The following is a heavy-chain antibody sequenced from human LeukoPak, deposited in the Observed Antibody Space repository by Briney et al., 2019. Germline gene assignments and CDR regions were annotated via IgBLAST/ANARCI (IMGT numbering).Heavy chain of an antibody. CDR2: IKSKPDGGTT. V-gene: IGHV3-15*05. CDR3: ARRGNAYDI. CDR1: GFTFNSAW. Sequence: GGSLRLSCAASGFTFNSAWLTWVRQGPGKGLEWVARIKSKPDGGTTDYAAPVKGRFTISRDNAKNTLYLQMNSLRAEDTAIYYCARRGNAYDIWGQGTMVTVSS. D-gene: IGHD6-13*01. J-gene: IGHJ3*02.